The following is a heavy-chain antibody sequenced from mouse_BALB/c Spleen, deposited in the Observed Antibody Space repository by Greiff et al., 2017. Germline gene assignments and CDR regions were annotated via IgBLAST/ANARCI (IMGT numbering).Heavy chain of an antibody. Sequence: VHVKQSGAELVKPGASVKLSCTASGFNIKDTYMHWVKQRPEQGLEWIGRIDPANGNTKYDPKFQGKATITADTSSNTAYLQLSSLTSEDTAVYYCAAPNRYYYAMDYWGQGTSVTVSS. V-gene: IGHV14-3*02. CDR1: GFNIKDTY. J-gene: IGHJ4*01. D-gene: IGHD4-1*01. CDR3: AAPNRYYYAMDY. CDR2: IDPANGNT.